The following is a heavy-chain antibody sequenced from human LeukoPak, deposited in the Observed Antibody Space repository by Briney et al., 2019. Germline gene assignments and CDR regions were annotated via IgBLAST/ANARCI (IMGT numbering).Heavy chain of an antibody. CDR2: ISSGSSDI. CDR1: GFTFSTYS. Sequence: GGSLRLSCAASGFTFSTYSMTWVRQAPGKGLEWVSSISSGSSDISYADSVKGRFTISRDNAKYSLYLQVNSLRAEDTAVYYCAKGPDSSGYYSLDYWGQGTLVTVSS. CDR3: AKGPDSSGYYSLDY. J-gene: IGHJ4*02. V-gene: IGHV3-21*01. D-gene: IGHD3-22*01.